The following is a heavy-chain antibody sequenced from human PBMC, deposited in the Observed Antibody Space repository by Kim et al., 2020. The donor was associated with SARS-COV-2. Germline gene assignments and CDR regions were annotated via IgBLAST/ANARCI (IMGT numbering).Heavy chain of an antibody. CDR2: GSEG. CDR3: ARGRGFGY. V-gene: IGHV3-7*04. Sequence: GSEGDDVDTVKSRFTISRDKAKNSLYRQMNSLKVEDTAVYFCARGRGFGYWGQGTLVTVSS. J-gene: IGHJ4*02.